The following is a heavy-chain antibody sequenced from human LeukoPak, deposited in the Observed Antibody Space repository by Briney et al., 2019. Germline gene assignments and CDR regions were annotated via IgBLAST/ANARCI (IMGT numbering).Heavy chain of an antibody. Sequence: GGSLRLSCAASGFTFSSYAMSWVRQAPGRGLEWVSAISGSGGSTYYADSVKGRFTISRDNSKNTLYLQMNSLRAEDTAVYYCAKDRDIVVVPAAHNWFDPWGQGTLVTVSS. V-gene: IGHV3-23*01. D-gene: IGHD2-2*01. CDR1: GFTFSSYA. CDR2: ISGSGGST. J-gene: IGHJ5*02. CDR3: AKDRDIVVVPAAHNWFDP.